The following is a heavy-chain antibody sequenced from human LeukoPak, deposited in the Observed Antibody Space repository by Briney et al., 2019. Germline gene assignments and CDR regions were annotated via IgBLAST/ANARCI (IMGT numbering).Heavy chain of an antibody. J-gene: IGHJ4*02. CDR2: ISWNSGSI. D-gene: IGHD6-13*01. Sequence: GRSLRLSCAASGFTFDDYAMHWVRHAPGKGVEWVSGISWNSGSIVYADSVKGRFTISRDNAKNSLYLQMNSLRAEDTALYYCAKDMAAAAGTVSDYWGQGTLVTVSS. CDR1: GFTFDDYA. CDR3: AKDMAAAAGTVSDY. V-gene: IGHV3-9*01.